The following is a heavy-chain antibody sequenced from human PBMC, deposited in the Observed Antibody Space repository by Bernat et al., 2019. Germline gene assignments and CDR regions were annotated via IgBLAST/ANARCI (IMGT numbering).Heavy chain of an antibody. J-gene: IGHJ6*02. V-gene: IGHV3-53*01. CDR1: GFTVSSNY. Sequence: EVQLVESGGGLIQPGGSLRLSCAASGFTVSSNYMSWVRQAPGKGLEWVSVIYSGGSTYYADSVKGRFTISGDNSKNTLYLQMNSLRAEDTAVYYCARGLVPAAISPYYYGMDVWGQGTTVTVSS. D-gene: IGHD2-2*02. CDR3: ARGLVPAAISPYYYGMDV. CDR2: IYSGGST.